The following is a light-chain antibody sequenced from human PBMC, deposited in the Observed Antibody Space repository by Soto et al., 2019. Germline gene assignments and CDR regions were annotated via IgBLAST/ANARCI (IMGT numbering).Light chain of an antibody. CDR1: SSDVGGYNY. V-gene: IGLV2-14*03. Sequence: QSALTQPASVSGSPGQSITISCTGTSSDVGGYNYVSWYQQHPGKAPKLMIYDVTNRPSGVSNRFSGSKSGNTASLTISGLQADDEADYYCSSCTSSNTRVFGSGTKLTVL. CDR3: SSCTSSNTRV. CDR2: DVT. J-gene: IGLJ1*01.